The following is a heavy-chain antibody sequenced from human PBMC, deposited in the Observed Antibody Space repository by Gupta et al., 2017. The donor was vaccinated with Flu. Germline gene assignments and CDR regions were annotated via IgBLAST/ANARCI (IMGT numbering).Heavy chain of an antibody. D-gene: IGHD5-12*01. CDR1: GFTFSSYW. Sequence: EVQLVESGGGLVQPGGSLRLSRAASGFTFSSYWMHWVRQAPGKGLVWVSRINSDGSSTSYADSVKGRFTISRDNAKNTLYLQMNSLRAEDTAVYYCAKSLYSGYDLPFDYWGQGTLVTVSS. CDR2: INSDGSST. V-gene: IGHV3-74*01. CDR3: AKSLYSGYDLPFDY. J-gene: IGHJ4*02.